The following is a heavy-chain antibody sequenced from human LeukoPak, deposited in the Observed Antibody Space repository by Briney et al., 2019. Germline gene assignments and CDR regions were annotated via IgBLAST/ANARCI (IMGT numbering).Heavy chain of an antibody. CDR1: GFTFSSYG. CDR2: ISYDGSNK. V-gene: IGHV3-30*03. CDR3: ARDRGVVVVPAPAYGMDV. Sequence: GGSLRLSCAASGFTFSSYGMHWVRQAPGKGLEWVAVISYDGSNKYYADSVKGRFTISRDNSKNTLYLQMNSLRAEDTAVYYCARDRGVVVVPAPAYGMDVWGQGTTVTVSS. J-gene: IGHJ6*02. D-gene: IGHD2-2*01.